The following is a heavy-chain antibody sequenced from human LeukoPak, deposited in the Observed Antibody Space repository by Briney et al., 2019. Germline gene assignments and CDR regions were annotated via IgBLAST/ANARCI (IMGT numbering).Heavy chain of an antibody. V-gene: IGHV4-30-4*01. CDR2: IYHSGST. D-gene: IGHD1-1*01. J-gene: IGHJ4*02. CDR1: GGSISSGDYY. CDR3: AREEGLERRMDY. Sequence: PSETLSLTCTVSGGSISSGDYYWSWIRQPPGKGLEWIGYIYHSGSTYYNPSLKSRVTISVDTSKNQFSLKLSSVTAADTAVYYCAREEGLERRMDYWGQGTLVTVSS.